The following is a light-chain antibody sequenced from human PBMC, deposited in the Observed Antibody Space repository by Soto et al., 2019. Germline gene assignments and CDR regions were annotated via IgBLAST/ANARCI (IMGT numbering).Light chain of an antibody. J-gene: IGLJ2*01. CDR3: GSYTSGNICVV. Sequence: QSALTQPASVSGSPGQSITISCTGTSSDVGGYKYVSWYQQHPGKAPKLIIYEVTNRPSGVSNRFSGSKSGNTASLIISGLQAEDDADYYCGSYTSGNICVVFGGGTKLTVL. CDR2: EVT. CDR1: SSDVGGYKY. V-gene: IGLV2-14*01.